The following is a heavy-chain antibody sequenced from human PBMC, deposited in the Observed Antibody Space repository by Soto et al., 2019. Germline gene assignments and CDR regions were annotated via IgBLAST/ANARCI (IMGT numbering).Heavy chain of an antibody. CDR3: ATLGFEYDTSTPYYSILRYYGVDV. V-gene: IGHV5-51*01. CDR1: GYSFIDYW. J-gene: IGHJ6*02. D-gene: IGHD3-9*01. Sequence: PGESLKISCKGSGYSFIDYWIGWVRHVPGKGLEWMGVIYPGDSDTRYSPSFQGHVTLSADKSISTGYLQWRTVKASATTKYYCATLGFEYDTSTPYYSILRYYGVDVWGQGTMVTVSS. CDR2: IYPGDSDT.